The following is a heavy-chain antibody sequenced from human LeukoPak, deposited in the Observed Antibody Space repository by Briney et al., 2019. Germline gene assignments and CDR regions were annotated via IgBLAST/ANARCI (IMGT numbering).Heavy chain of an antibody. V-gene: IGHV4-30-2*01. J-gene: IGHJ3*02. CDR1: GGSISSGGYY. CDR3: ASSSSWYISAFDI. D-gene: IGHD6-13*01. CDR2: IYHSGST. Sequence: PSQTLSLTCTVSGGSISSGGYYWSWIRQPPGKGLEWIGYIYHSGSTYYNPSLKSRVTISVDRSKNQFSLKLSSVTAADTAVYYCASSSSWYISAFDIWGQGTMVTVSS.